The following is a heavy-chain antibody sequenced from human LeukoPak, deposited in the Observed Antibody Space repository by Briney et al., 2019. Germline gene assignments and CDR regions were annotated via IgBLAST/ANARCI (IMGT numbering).Heavy chain of an antibody. V-gene: IGHV3-30*19. Sequence: GGSLRLSCAASGFTFSSYGMHWVRQAPGKGLEWVAVISYDGNNKYYADSVKGRFTISRDNSKNTLDLQMDTLRPEDTAVYYCARDTGLYCGGDCYSTWGQGTLVTVSS. D-gene: IGHD2-21*01. J-gene: IGHJ4*02. CDR2: ISYDGNNK. CDR1: GFTFSSYG. CDR3: ARDTGLYCGGDCYST.